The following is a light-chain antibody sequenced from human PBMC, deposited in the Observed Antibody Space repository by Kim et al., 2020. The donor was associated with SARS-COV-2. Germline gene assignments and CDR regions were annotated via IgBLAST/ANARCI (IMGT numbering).Light chain of an antibody. J-gene: IGKJ1*01. CDR3: QQNNNWPLT. Sequence: EIVMTQSPATLSVSPGERATLSCRASQSVSSNLAWYQQKPGQAPVLLMYGASTGATGIPARFSGSGSGTEFTLTISSLQSEDFAVYYCQQNNNWPLTFGQGTKVDIK. CDR1: QSVSSN. CDR2: GAS. V-gene: IGKV3-15*01.